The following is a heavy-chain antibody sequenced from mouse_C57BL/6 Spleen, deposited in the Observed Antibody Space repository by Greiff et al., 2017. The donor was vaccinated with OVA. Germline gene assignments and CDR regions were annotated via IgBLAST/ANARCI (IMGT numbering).Heavy chain of an antibody. D-gene: IGHD2-4*01. CDR1: GYTFTTYP. CDR3: ATYDYDEGFAY. V-gene: IGHV1-47*01. J-gene: IGHJ3*01. CDR2: FHPYNDDT. Sequence: VQGVESGAELVKPGASVKMSCKASGYTFTTYPIEWMKQNHGKSLEWIGNFHPYNDDTKYNEKFKGKATLTVEKSSSTVHLELSRLTSDDSAVYYCATYDYDEGFAYWGQGTLVTVSA.